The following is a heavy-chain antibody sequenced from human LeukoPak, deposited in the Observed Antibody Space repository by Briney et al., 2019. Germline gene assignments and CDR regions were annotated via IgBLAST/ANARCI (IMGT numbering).Heavy chain of an antibody. D-gene: IGHD3-22*01. Sequence: ASVKVSCKASGGTFSSYAISWVRQAPGQGLEWMGWISAYSGNTNYAQKLQGRVTMTTDTSTSTAYMELRSLRSDDTAVYYCARVLDYYDSKYYFDYWGQGTLVTVSS. CDR1: GGTFSSYA. J-gene: IGHJ4*02. CDR3: ARVLDYYDSKYYFDY. V-gene: IGHV1-18*01. CDR2: ISAYSGNT.